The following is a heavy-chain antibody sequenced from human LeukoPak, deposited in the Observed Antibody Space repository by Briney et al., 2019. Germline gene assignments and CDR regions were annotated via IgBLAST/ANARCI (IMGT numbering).Heavy chain of an antibody. CDR1: GDSTSSFY. J-gene: IGHJ4*02. Sequence: SETLSLTCTVSGDSTSSFYWSWIRQPPGKGLEWIGYIYYSGSTNYNPSLKSRVTISVDTSKNQFSLKLSSVTAADTAVYYCAREVLAAAGTYDYWGQGTLVTVSS. CDR3: AREVLAAAGTYDY. V-gene: IGHV4-59*01. CDR2: IYYSGST. D-gene: IGHD6-13*01.